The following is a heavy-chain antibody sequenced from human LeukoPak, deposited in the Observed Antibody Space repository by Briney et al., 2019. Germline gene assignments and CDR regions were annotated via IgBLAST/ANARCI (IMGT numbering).Heavy chain of an antibody. D-gene: IGHD1-26*01. J-gene: IGHJ3*02. CDR3: ARDLPDIVGATMDAFDI. Sequence: SQTLSLTCTVSGDSISSGDYYWSWIRQPPGKGLEWIGYIYYSGSTYYNPSLKSRVTISVDTSKNQFSLKLSSVTAADTAVYYCARDLPDIVGATMDAFDIWGQGTMVTVSS. CDR2: IYYSGST. CDR1: GDSISSGDYY. V-gene: IGHV4-30-4*01.